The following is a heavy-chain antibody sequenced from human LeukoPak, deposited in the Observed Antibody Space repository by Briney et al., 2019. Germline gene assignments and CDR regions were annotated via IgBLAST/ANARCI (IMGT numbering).Heavy chain of an antibody. V-gene: IGHV1-2*02. D-gene: IGHD4-17*01. CDR3: ARAALVHGEYTGDY. J-gene: IGHJ4*02. Sequence: ASVKVSCKASGYTFTGYYMHWVRQAPGQGLEWMGWINPNSGCTNYAQKFQGRVTMTRDTSISTAYMELSRLRSDDTAVYYCARAALVHGEYTGDYWGQGTLVTVSS. CDR2: INPNSGCT. CDR1: GYTFTGYY.